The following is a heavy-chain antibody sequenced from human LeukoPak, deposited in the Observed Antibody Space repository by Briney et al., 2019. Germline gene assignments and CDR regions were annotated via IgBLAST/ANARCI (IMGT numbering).Heavy chain of an antibody. CDR1: GGSISSHY. D-gene: IGHD1-26*01. J-gene: IGHJ4*02. CDR2: IYYSGST. CDR3: ARGGAPYYFDY. V-gene: IGHV4-59*11. Sequence: PSETLSLTCTVSGGSISSHYWSWIRQPPGKGLEWIGYIYYSGSTNYNPSLKSRVTISVDTSKNQFSLKLSSVTAADTAVYYCARGGAPYYFDYWGQGTLVTVSS.